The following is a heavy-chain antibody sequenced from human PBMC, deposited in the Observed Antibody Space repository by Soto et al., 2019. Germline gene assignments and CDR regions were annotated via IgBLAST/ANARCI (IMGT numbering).Heavy chain of an antibody. CDR3: ASTGYSSGSKNNWFDP. V-gene: IGHV1-18*01. D-gene: IGHD6-19*01. Sequence: ASVKVSCKASGYTFTSYGISWVRQAPGQGLEWMGWISAYNGNTNYAQKLQGRVTMTTDTSTSTAYMELRSPRSDDTAVYYCASTGYSSGSKNNWFDPWGQGTLVTVSS. J-gene: IGHJ5*02. CDR1: GYTFTSYG. CDR2: ISAYNGNT.